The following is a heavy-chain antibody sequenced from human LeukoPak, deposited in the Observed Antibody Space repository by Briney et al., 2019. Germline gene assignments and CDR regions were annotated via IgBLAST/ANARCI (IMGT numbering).Heavy chain of an antibody. CDR3: ARRGESTYYGDYRFDS. D-gene: IGHD4-17*01. CDR2: TSDSGGNT. J-gene: IGHJ4*02. CDR1: GFTFSNAY. Sequence: PGGSLRLSCAASGFTFSNAYMNWVRQAPGKGLEWVSATSDSGGNTYYADFVKGRFTISRDNSKSTLYLQMNSLRAEDTAVYYCARRGESTYYGDYRFDSWGQGTLVTVSS. V-gene: IGHV3-23*01.